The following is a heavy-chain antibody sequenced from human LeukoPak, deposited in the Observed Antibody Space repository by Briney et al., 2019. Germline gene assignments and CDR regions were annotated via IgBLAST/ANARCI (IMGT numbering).Heavy chain of an antibody. J-gene: IGHJ4*02. V-gene: IGHV4-39*01. CDR1: GGSINSNSYY. CDR3: ARQRVTTIGY. D-gene: IGHD4-11*01. CDR2: IYYSGST. Sequence: SSGTLSLTCTVSGGSINSNSYYWGWIRQPPGKGLEWIGSIYYSGSTYYNPSLKSRVTISVDTSKNQFSLKLSSVTAADTAVYYCARQRVTTIGYWGQGTLVTVSS.